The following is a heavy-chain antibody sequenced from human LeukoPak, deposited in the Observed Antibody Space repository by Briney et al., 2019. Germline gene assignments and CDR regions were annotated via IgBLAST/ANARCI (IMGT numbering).Heavy chain of an antibody. V-gene: IGHV3-64D*06. CDR3: VKQRSRFRGVVTSDPFDY. CDR2: ISSDGTTT. J-gene: IGHJ4*02. Sequence: GSLRLSCSASGFTFSSYTMHWVRQAPGKGLEYVSAISSDGTTTYYADSVKGRFTISRDNSKNTLHLQMSSLRAEDTAVYYCVKQRSRFRGVVTSDPFDYWGQGTLVTVSS. D-gene: IGHD3-10*01. CDR1: GFTFSSYT.